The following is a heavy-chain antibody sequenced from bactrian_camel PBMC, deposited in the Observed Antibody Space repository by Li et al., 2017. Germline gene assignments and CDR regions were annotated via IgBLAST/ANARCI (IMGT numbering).Heavy chain of an antibody. CDR2: IHSSGGST. D-gene: IGHD6*01. J-gene: IGHJ4*01. V-gene: IGHV3S40*01. CDR1: GYSTRRKC. CDR3: AAQESEVIKACSWPPIEYNY. Sequence: VQLVESGGGSVQAGGSLRLSCVASGYSTRRKCLGWFRQAPGKAREGVATIHSSGGSTYYADSVKGRFTISQDNAKNTVYLQMNVLKPEDTAIYYCAAQESEVIKACSWPPIEYNYWGQGTQVTVS.